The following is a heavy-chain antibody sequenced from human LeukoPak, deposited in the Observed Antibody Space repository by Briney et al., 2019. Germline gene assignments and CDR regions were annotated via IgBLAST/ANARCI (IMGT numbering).Heavy chain of an antibody. Sequence: GESLKISCKGSGYSFTSYWIGWVRPMPGKGLEWMGIIYPGDSDTRYSPSFQGQVTISADKSISTAYLQWSSLKASDTAMYYCARLHGGNSMSRLLDYWGQGTLVTVSS. CDR2: IYPGDSDT. D-gene: IGHD4-23*01. J-gene: IGHJ4*02. CDR1: GYSFTSYW. V-gene: IGHV5-51*01. CDR3: ARLHGGNSMSRLLDY.